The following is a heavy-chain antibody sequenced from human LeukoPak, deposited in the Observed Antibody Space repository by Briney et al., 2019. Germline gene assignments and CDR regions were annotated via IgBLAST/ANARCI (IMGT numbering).Heavy chain of an antibody. Sequence: GGSLRLSCAASGFTFSSYWMSWVGQAPGKGLEWVANIKQDGSEKYYVDSVKGRFTISRDNAKNSLYLQMNSLRAEDTAVYYCARVAPINWNGLDAFDIWGQGTMVTVSS. J-gene: IGHJ3*02. CDR2: IKQDGSEK. D-gene: IGHD1-1*01. V-gene: IGHV3-7*01. CDR3: ARVAPINWNGLDAFDI. CDR1: GFTFSSYW.